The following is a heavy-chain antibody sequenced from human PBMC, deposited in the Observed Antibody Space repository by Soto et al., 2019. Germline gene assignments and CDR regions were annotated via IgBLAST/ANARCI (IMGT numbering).Heavy chain of an antibody. CDR1: GFTFNNYG. CDR3: ARASDTTTVTRGCMDV. CDR2: VWSAGRNK. Sequence: QVQLVESGGGVVQPGRSLRLSCAASGFTFNNYGMHWVRQVPGEGLEWVAVVWSAGRNKYYADSVKGRCTISRDDSKNTLYLEMNSLRVEDTAVYYCARASDTTTVTRGCMDVWGQGTTVTVSS. V-gene: IGHV3-33*01. J-gene: IGHJ6*02. D-gene: IGHD4-17*01.